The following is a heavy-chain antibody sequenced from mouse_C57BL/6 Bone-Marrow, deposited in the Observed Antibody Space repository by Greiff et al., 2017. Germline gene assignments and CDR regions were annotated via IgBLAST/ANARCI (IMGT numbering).Heavy chain of an antibody. D-gene: IGHD1-1*01. V-gene: IGHV1-55*01. CDR1: GYTFTSYW. CDR3: ARCGTTVVATDFDV. Sequence: VKLQESGAELVKPGASVKMSCKASGYTFTSYWITWVKQRPGQGLEWIGDIYPGSGSTNYNEKFKSKATLTVDTSSSTAYMQLSSLTSEDSAVYYCARCGTTVVATDFDVWGTGTTVTVSS. CDR2: IYPGSGST. J-gene: IGHJ1*03.